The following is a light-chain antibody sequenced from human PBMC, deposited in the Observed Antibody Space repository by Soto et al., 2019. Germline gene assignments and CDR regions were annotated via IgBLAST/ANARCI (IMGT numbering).Light chain of an antibody. V-gene: IGKV4-1*01. CDR3: QQYYSIPLA. CDR1: QSVLYSSNNKNY. CDR2: WAS. J-gene: IGKJ1*01. Sequence: DIVMTQSPDSLAVSLGERATINCKSSQSVLYSSNNKNYLAWYQQKPGQPPKLLIYWASTRESGVPDRFSGSGSGTEFTLTISSLQAEDVAVYYCQQYYSIPLAFGQGTKVEIK.